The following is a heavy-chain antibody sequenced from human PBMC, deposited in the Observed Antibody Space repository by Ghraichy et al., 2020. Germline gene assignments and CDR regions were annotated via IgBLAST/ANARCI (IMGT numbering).Heavy chain of an antibody. CDR1: GFTFSSYG. V-gene: IGHV3-33*01. CDR2: IWYDGSNK. J-gene: IGHJ4*02. D-gene: IGHD6-13*01. CDR3: ARDSSSWYYFDY. Sequence: GGSLRLSCAASGFTFSSYGMHWVRQAPGKGLEWVAVIWYDGSNKYYADSVKGRFTISRDNSKNTLYLQMNSLRAEDTAVYYCARDSSSWYYFDYWGQGTMVTVSS.